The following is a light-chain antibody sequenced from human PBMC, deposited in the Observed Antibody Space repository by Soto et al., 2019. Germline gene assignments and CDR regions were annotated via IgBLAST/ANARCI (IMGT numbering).Light chain of an antibody. J-gene: IGKJ5*01. CDR3: QQRSNWPREIT. V-gene: IGKV3-11*01. Sequence: EIVLTQSPVTLSLSPGERATLSCRASQTVSSYLAWYQQKPGQAPRLLIYDASNRATGIPARFSGSGSGTDFTLTISSLEPEDFAVYYCQQRSNWPREITFGQGTRLEMK. CDR1: QTVSSY. CDR2: DAS.